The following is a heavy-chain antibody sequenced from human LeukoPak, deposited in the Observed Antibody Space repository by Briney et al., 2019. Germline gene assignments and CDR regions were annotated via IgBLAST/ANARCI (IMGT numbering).Heavy chain of an antibody. CDR2: IIPIFGTA. CDR1: GGTFSSYA. Sequence: SAKVSCKASGGTFSSYAISWVRQAPGQGLEWMGGIIPIFGTANYAQKFQGRVTITTDESTSTAYMELSSLRSEDTAVYYCAREGIFEDYYDSSGFDYWGQGTLVTVSS. CDR3: AREGIFEDYYDSSGFDY. D-gene: IGHD3-22*01. V-gene: IGHV1-69*05. J-gene: IGHJ4*02.